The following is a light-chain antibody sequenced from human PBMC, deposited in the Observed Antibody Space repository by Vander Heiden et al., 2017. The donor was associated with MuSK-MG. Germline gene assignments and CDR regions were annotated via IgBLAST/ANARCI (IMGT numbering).Light chain of an antibody. V-gene: IGKV1-39*01. CDR2: AAS. CDR3: QQSDSTPQT. J-gene: IGKJ1*01. CDR1: QSISSY. Sequence: DIQMTQSPSSLSASVGDRVTITCRASQSISSYLNWYQQKPGKAPKLLIYAASSLQSGVPSRFSGSGSGTDFTLTIIRLQPEDFATYYCQQSDSTPQTFGHGTKVQLK.